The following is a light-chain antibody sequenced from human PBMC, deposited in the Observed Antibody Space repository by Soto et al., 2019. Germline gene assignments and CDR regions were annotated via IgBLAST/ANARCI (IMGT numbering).Light chain of an antibody. V-gene: IGLV7-46*01. CDR2: DTS. CDR3: LLSYSGARLYV. J-gene: IGLJ1*01. Sequence: QAVVTQDPSLTVSPGGTVTLTCGSSTGTVTSGHYPYWFQQKPGQAPRALIYDTSNKHSWTPARFSGSLLGGKAALTLSGAQPEDEAEYYCLLSYSGARLYVFGTGTKLTVL. CDR1: TGTVTSGHY.